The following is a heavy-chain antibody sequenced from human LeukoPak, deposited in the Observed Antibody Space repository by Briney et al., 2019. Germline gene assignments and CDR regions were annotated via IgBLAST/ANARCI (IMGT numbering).Heavy chain of an antibody. CDR3: AKVPVFSLTISEVVTDDAFDI. V-gene: IGHV3-23*01. D-gene: IGHD3-3*01. CDR2: ISGRGGAT. Sequence: GGSLRLSCAASGFTFSSYAMSWVRQAPGKGLEWVSAISGRGGATYYADSVKGRFTISRDNSKNTLYVQMNSLRAEDTAVYYCAKVPVFSLTISEVVTDDAFDIWGQGTIVTVSS. J-gene: IGHJ3*02. CDR1: GFTFSSYA.